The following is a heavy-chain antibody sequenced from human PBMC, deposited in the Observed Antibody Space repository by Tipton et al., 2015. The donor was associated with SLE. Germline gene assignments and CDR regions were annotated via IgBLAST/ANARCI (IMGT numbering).Heavy chain of an antibody. V-gene: IGHV4-59*11. D-gene: IGHD3-10*01. CDR1: GDSISSHY. CDR2: IYYSGST. Sequence: TLSLTCSVSGDSISSHYWSWIRQPPGKGLEWIGYIYYSGSTNYNPSLKSRVTISVDTSKNQFSLKLSSVTAADTAVYYCARGSYGTDAFDIWGQGTMVTVSS. J-gene: IGHJ3*02. CDR3: ARGSYGTDAFDI.